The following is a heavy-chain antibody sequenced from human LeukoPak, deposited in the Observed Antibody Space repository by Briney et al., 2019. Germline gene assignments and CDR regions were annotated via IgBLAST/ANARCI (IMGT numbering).Heavy chain of an antibody. V-gene: IGHV3-66*01. CDR1: GFTVSSNY. Sequence: GGSLRLSCAASGFTVSSNYMSWVRQAPGKGLEWVSVIYIGGSTYYADSVKGRFTISRDNSKNTLYLQMNSLKDEDTAVHYCGRVPETTYYYSYYMDVWGKGTTVTVSS. CDR2: IYIGGST. CDR3: GRVPETTYYYSYYMDV. J-gene: IGHJ6*03. D-gene: IGHD2-21*01.